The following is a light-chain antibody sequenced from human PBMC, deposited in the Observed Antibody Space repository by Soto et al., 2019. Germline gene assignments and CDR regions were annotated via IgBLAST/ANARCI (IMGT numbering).Light chain of an antibody. CDR1: NSNIGANS. J-gene: IGLJ1*01. CDR3: AAWDDSLNGHV. Sequence: QSVLTQPHSASGTPGQRVTISCSGSNSNIGANSVQWFQQLPGTAPKVLIYSSNHRPSGVPERFSGSKSGTSASLAISELQSDDEADYYCAAWDDSLNGHVFGTGTKVTVL. V-gene: IGLV1-44*01. CDR2: SSN.